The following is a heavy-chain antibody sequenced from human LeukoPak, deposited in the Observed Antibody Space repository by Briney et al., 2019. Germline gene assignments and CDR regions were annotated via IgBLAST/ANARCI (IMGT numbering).Heavy chain of an antibody. CDR1: GFTFSTYA. V-gene: IGHV3-23*01. Sequence: PGGSLRLSCAASGFTFSTYAMTWVRQAPGQGLEWVSGISDSGGSTYYADSVKGRFTISRDNSKNTLYLQMNSLRAEDTAVYYCAKDLGVVPAARHSYYYYYMDVWGKGTTVTVSS. J-gene: IGHJ6*03. D-gene: IGHD2-2*01. CDR3: AKDLGVVPAARHSYYYYYMDV. CDR2: ISDSGGST.